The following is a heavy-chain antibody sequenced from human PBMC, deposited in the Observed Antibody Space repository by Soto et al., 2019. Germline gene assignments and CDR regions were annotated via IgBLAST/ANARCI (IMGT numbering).Heavy chain of an antibody. V-gene: IGHV1-18*01. CDR2: ISAYNGNT. J-gene: IGHJ6*02. CDR1: GYTLTSYG. CDR3: ARDGICSSTSCYWSYYYYGMDV. Sequence: GASVKVSCKASGYTLTSYGISWVRQAPGQGLEWMGWISAYNGNTNYAQKLQGRVTMTTDTSTSTAYMELRSLRSDDTAVYYCARDGICSSTSCYWSYYYYGMDVWGQGTTVTVSS. D-gene: IGHD2-2*01.